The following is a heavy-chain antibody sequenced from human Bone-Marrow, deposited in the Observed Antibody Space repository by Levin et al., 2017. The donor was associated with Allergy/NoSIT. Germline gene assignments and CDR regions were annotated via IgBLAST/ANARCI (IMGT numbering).Heavy chain of an antibody. CDR3: ARGMIGDVRVAHKEAFDI. V-gene: IGHV3-21*01. J-gene: IGHJ3*02. Sequence: AGGSLRLSCTVSGFTFSIYSINWVRQAPGKGLEWVSSISSSGSDMYYVDSVKGRFTISRDNAKNSLTLQMNSLRAEDTAVYYCARGMIGDVRVAHKEAFDIWGQGTMVSVSS. CDR1: GFTFSIYS. D-gene: IGHD2-8*02. CDR2: ISSSGSDM.